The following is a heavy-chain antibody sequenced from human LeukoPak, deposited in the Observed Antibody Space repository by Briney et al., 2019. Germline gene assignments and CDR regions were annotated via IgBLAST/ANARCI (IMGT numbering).Heavy chain of an antibody. CDR2: INHSGST. CDR3: ARGIRGYSYYFDY. J-gene: IGHJ4*02. Sequence: KTSETLSLTCAVSGGSFSGYYWSWIRQPPRKGLEWIGEINHSGSTNYNPSLKSRATISVDTSKNQFSLKMSSVTAADTAVYYCARGIRGYSYYFDYWGQGTLVTVSS. CDR1: GGSFSGYY. D-gene: IGHD3-22*01. V-gene: IGHV4-34*01.